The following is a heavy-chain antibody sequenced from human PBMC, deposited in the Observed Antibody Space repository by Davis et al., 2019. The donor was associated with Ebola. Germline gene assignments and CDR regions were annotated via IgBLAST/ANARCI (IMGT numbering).Heavy chain of an antibody. D-gene: IGHD3-10*01. V-gene: IGHV3-23*01. J-gene: IGHJ5*02. Sequence: GESLKISCAASGFTFDDYAMHWVRQAPGKGLEWLSMRHSGSGIFYADSVRGRFTISADTSKNTLYLQMNSLRVDDTAIYYCATRGSWGQGTLVTVSS. CDR3: ATRGS. CDR2: RHSGSGI. CDR1: GFTFDDYA.